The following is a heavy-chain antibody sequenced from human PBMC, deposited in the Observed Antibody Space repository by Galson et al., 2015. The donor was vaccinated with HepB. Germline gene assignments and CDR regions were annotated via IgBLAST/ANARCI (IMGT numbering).Heavy chain of an antibody. J-gene: IGHJ6*02. CDR3: ARVWDRGGYTRWGNYYYGMDV. D-gene: IGHD2-15*01. CDR2: ILHDGSIE. Sequence: SLRLSCAASGSPFNTYALHWLRQAPGKGLEWVAGILHDGSIEYNMDSGKGRFTISRDNSKDSVYPQLDYLRVEDTAVYYCARVWDRGGYTRWGNYYYGMDVWGQGTAVTVSS. CDR1: GSPFNTYA. V-gene: IGHV3-30*04.